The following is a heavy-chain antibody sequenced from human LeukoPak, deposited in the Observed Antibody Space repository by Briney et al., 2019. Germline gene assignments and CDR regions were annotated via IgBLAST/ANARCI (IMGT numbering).Heavy chain of an antibody. D-gene: IGHD6-13*01. J-gene: IGHJ3*02. Sequence: GGSLRLSYAASGFTFDDYAMHWVRQAPGKGLEWVSGISWNSGSIGYADSVKGRFTISRDNAKNSLYLQMNSLRAEDTALYYCAKDPGLYSPYSSSWYAFDIWGQGTMVTVSS. CDR1: GFTFDDYA. CDR3: AKDPGLYSPYSSSWYAFDI. CDR2: ISWNSGSI. V-gene: IGHV3-9*01.